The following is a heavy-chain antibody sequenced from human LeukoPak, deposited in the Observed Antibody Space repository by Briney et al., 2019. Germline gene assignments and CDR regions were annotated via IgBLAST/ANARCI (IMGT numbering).Heavy chain of an antibody. J-gene: IGHJ4*02. CDR1: GDTFSIYA. D-gene: IGHD2-8*01. CDR2: MIPIFGTA. CDR3: ARGYCTNSACLGRPYFDH. Sequence: ASVKVSCKASGDTFSIYAISWVRQAPGQGLEWMGEMIPIFGTANYARRFQGRVTITTDESTSTAYMELSSLRSEDTAVYYCARGYCTNSACLGRPYFDHWGQGTLVTVSS. V-gene: IGHV1-69*05.